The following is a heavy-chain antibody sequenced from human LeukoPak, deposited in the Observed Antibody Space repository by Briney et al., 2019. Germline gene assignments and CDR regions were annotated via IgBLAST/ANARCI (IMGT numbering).Heavy chain of an antibody. CDR3: ARGHSGTTGTTYVDY. D-gene: IGHD1-1*01. J-gene: IGHJ4*02. V-gene: IGHV4-34*01. CDR2: INHSGST. CDR1: GGSFSGYY. Sequence: SETLSLTCAVYGGSFSGYYWSWLRQPPGKGLEWLGEINHSGSTNYNPSLKSRVTISVDTSKNQFSLKLSSVTAADTAVYYCARGHSGTTGTTYVDYWGQGTLVTVSS.